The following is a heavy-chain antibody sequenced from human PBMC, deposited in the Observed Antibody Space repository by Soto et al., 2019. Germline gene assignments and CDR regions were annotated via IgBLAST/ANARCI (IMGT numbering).Heavy chain of an antibody. CDR2: IYYAGSP. CDR3: ARLMGVVTVDY. V-gene: IGHV4-39*02. D-gene: IGHD2-21*02. Sequence: QLQLQESGPGLVKPSETLSLTCSVSGGSISSTGHYWGWIRQPPGKGLEWIGNIYYAGSPYYNPSLQSRVTISVDTSKNHFSLALTSVTAAATAVYYCARLMGVVTVDYWGQGALVTVSS. J-gene: IGHJ4*02. CDR1: GGSISSTGHY.